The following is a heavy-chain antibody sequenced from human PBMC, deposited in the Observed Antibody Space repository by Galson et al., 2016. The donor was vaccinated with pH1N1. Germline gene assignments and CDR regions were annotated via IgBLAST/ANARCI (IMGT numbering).Heavy chain of an antibody. V-gene: IGHV5-10-1*01. Sequence: SGAEVKEPGESLTISCKGSASSFTSYWISWVRQMPGKGLEWMGRINPRGSYTDYSTSFQGHVTISTDESISTAYLKWTTLKASDTAIYYCATGPSPDYWGQGTLVIVSS. J-gene: IGHJ4*02. CDR3: ATGPSPDY. CDR1: ASSFTSYW. CDR2: INPRGSYT.